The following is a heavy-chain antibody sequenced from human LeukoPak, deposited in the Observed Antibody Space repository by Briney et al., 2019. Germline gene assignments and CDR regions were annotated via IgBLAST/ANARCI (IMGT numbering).Heavy chain of an antibody. CDR3: AKSSSGWVREIDY. J-gene: IGHJ4*02. D-gene: IGHD6-19*01. Sequence: VASVKVSCKASGYTFTTYGISWVRQAPGQGLEWMGIINPSGGSTSYAQKFQGRVTMTRDTSTSTVYMELSSLRSEDTAVYYCAKSSSGWVREIDYWGQGTLVTVSS. CDR1: GYTFTTYG. V-gene: IGHV1-46*01. CDR2: INPSGGST.